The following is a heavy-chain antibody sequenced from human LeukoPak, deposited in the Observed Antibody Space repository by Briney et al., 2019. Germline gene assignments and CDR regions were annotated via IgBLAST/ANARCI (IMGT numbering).Heavy chain of an antibody. Sequence: SVKVSCKASGGTFSSYAITWFRQAPGQGLEWMGRIIPILGIANYAQKFQGRVTITADKSTSTAYMELSSLRSEDTAVYYCARTEEGGFDPWGQGTLVTVSS. J-gene: IGHJ5*02. CDR2: IIPILGIA. CDR1: GGTFSSYA. V-gene: IGHV1-69*04. CDR3: ARTEEGGFDP. D-gene: IGHD1-14*01.